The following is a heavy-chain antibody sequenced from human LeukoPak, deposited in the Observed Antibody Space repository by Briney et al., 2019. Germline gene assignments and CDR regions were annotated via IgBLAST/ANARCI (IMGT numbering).Heavy chain of an antibody. CDR2: ISAYNGNT. CDR3: ARQMYYSNAGYAFDI. D-gene: IGHD3-10*01. Sequence: ASVKVSCKASGGTFSSYAISWVRQAPGQGLEWMGWISAYNGNTNYAQKLQGRVTMTTDTSTSTAYMELRSLRSDDTAVYYCARQMYYSNAGYAFDIWGQGTVVTVSS. V-gene: IGHV1-18*01. J-gene: IGHJ3*02. CDR1: GGTFSSYA.